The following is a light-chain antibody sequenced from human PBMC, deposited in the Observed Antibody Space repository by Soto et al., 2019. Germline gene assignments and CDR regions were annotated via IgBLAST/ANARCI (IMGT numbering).Light chain of an antibody. CDR1: HDITNY. CDR2: HAS. CDR3: QQYDNLEYT. Sequence: IQLTQSPSSLSASVGAIVTITCQASHDITNYLNWYQQKPGRAPNLLIYHASNLETGVPSTFSGSGSGTDFTLTISSLQPDAIAKDYWQQYDNLEYTIGPGTKVESK. V-gene: IGKV1-33*01. J-gene: IGKJ2*01.